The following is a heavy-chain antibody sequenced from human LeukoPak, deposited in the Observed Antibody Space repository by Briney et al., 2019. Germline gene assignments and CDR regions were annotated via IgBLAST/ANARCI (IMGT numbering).Heavy chain of an antibody. CDR2: IKQDGSQK. D-gene: IGHD6-6*01. V-gene: IGHV3-7*01. CDR3: ARIGYSSSSLDY. J-gene: IGHJ4*02. Sequence: GGSLRLSCAASGFTFTTHWMSWVRQAPGKGLEWVANIKQDGSQKYYVDSVKGRFTISRDNAKNSVYLQMSSLRAEDTAVYYCARIGYSSSSLDYWGQGTLVTVSS. CDR1: GFTFTTHW.